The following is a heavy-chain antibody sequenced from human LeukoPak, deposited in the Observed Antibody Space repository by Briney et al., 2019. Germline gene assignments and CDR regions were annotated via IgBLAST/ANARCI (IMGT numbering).Heavy chain of an antibody. CDR3: AKIPFGWLRFGEDN. CDR1: GFTFSSYA. D-gene: IGHD5-12*01. J-gene: IGHJ4*02. CDR2: ISGSGGST. V-gene: IGHV3-23*01. Sequence: PGGSLRLSCAASGFTFSSYAMSWVRQAPGKGLEWVSAISGSGGSTYYADSVKGRFTISRDNSKNTLYLQMNSLRAEDTAVYYCAKIPFGWLRFGEDNWGQGTLVTVSS.